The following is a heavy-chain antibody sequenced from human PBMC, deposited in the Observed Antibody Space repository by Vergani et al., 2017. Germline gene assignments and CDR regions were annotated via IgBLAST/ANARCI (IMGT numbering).Heavy chain of an antibody. CDR1: GGTFSSYA. Sequence: QVQLVQSGAEVKKPGSSVKVSCKASGGTFSSYAISWVRQAPGQGLEWMGGIIPIFGTANYAQKFQGRVTITADKSTSTAYMELSSLRSEDTAVYYCARKTEYSSSFRFYGMDVWGQGTTVTVSS. CDR3: ARKTEYSSSFRFYGMDV. V-gene: IGHV1-69*06. J-gene: IGHJ6*02. CDR2: IIPIFGTA. D-gene: IGHD6-6*01.